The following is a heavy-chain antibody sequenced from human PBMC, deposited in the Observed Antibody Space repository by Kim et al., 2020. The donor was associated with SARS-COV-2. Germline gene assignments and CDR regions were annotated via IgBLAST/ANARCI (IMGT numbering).Heavy chain of an antibody. V-gene: IGHV3-49*04. CDR1: AISLGDYT. Sequence: GGSLRLSCTGSAISLGDYTLSWVRQAPGKGLEWVRPIRSKNFAGTTEYAASVKGRFIISRDDSKNIAYLQMNSLKTADTAVYYCTTELLNPPPNYWGQGTPATVPS. D-gene: IGHD1-7*01. CDR2: IRSKNFAGTT. CDR3: TTELLNPPPNY. J-gene: IGHJ4*02.